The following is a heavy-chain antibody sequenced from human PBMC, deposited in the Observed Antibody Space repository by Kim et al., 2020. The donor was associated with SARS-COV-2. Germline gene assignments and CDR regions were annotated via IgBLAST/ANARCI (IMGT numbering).Heavy chain of an antibody. CDR3: AKAPYISSWYGFGY. V-gene: IGHV3-23*01. Sequence: ANSVKGRFTIARDNSRTTLYLQMNSLRAEDTAVYYCAKAPYISSWYGFGYWGQGTLVTVSS. D-gene: IGHD6-13*01. J-gene: IGHJ4*02.